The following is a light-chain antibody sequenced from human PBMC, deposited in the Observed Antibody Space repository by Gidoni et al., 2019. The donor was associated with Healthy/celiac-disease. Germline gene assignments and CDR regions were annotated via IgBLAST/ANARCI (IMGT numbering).Light chain of an antibody. V-gene: IGLV2-14*01. J-gene: IGLJ2*01. CDR1: SSDVGGYNY. CDR2: EVS. CDR3: SSYTSSSTPVV. Sequence: QSALNQPASVSGSPGQSITISCTGTSSDVGGYNYVSWYQQHPGKATKLMIYEVSNRPSGVSNRFSGSKSGNTASLTISGLQAEDEADYYCSSYTSSSTPVVFGGGTKLTVL.